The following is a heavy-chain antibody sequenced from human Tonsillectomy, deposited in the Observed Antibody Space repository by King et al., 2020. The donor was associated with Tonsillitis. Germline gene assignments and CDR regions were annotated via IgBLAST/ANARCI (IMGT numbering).Heavy chain of an antibody. J-gene: IGHJ3*02. CDR3: ARSCGGDCYPAYVYDI. CDR1: GGPITRGGHA. CDR2: IYYTGDT. Sequence: VQLQESGPGLVKPSQTLSLTCTVSGGPITRGGHAWTWIRQTPGKGLEWIGYIYYTGDTDYSPSLKSRVTISVDTSKNQFSLKLSSVTAADTAVYYCARSCGGDCYPAYVYDIWGQGTRVTVSS. V-gene: IGHV4-30-4*07. D-gene: IGHD2-21*02.